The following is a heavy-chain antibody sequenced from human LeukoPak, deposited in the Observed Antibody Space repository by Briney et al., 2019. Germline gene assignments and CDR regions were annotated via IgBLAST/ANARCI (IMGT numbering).Heavy chain of an antibody. V-gene: IGHV1-69*05. CDR3: ARDLSSSGGFDY. CDR1: GGTFSSYA. D-gene: IGHD6-6*01. Sequence: GASVKVSCKASGGTFSSYAISWVRQAPGQGLEWMGGIIPIFGTANYAQKFQGRVTITTDESTSTAYMELSSLRSEDTAVYYCARDLSSSGGFDYWGQGTLVTVPS. J-gene: IGHJ4*02. CDR2: IIPIFGTA.